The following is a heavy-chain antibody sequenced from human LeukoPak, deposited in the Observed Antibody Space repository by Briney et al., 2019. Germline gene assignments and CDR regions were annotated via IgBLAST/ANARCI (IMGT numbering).Heavy chain of an antibody. Sequence: PGGSLRLSCAASGFTFSNAWMSWVRQAPGKGLEWVGRIKSKTDGGTTDYAAPVKGRFTISRGDSKNTLYLQMNSLKTEDTAVYYCTTDPSSGTRIDYWGQGTLVTVSS. CDR1: GFTFSNAW. CDR3: TTDPSSGTRIDY. CDR2: IKSKTDGGTT. V-gene: IGHV3-15*01. J-gene: IGHJ4*02. D-gene: IGHD3-10*01.